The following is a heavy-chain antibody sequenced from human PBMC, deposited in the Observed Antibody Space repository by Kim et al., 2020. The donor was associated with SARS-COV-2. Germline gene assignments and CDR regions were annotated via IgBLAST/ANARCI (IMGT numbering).Heavy chain of an antibody. CDR1: GFTFSFYS. J-gene: IGHJ6*02. Sequence: GGSLRLSCAASGFTFSFYSMNWVRQAPGKGLEWVSSISSSSSYIYYADSVKGRFTISRDNAKNSLYLQMNSLGAEDTAVYYCARDGGITIFGVVTADYGMDVWGQGTTVTVSS. CDR2: ISSSSSYI. CDR3: ARDGGITIFGVVTADYGMDV. D-gene: IGHD3-3*01. V-gene: IGHV3-21*01.